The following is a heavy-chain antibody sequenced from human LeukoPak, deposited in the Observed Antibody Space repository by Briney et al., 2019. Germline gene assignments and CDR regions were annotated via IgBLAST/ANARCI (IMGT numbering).Heavy chain of an antibody. J-gene: IGHJ4*02. CDR3: ARDKRQHYYGSGSYSRFDY. Sequence: GGSLRLSCAASGFTFSSYSMNWVRQAPGKGLEWVSSISSSSSYIYYADSVKGRFTISRDNAKNSLYLQMNSLRAEDTAVYYCARDKRQHYYGSGSYSRFDYWGQGTLVTVSS. CDR1: GFTFSSYS. V-gene: IGHV3-21*01. D-gene: IGHD3-10*01. CDR2: ISSSSSYI.